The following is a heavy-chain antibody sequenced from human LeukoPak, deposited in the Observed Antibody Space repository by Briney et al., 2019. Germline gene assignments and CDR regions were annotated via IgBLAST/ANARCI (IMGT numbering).Heavy chain of an antibody. J-gene: IGHJ4*02. CDR3: AKVKGSNTWYPGDY. CDR2: VSGSGGST. V-gene: IGHV3-23*01. CDR1: GFTFSSYA. D-gene: IGHD6-13*01. Sequence: GGSLRLSCAASGFTFSSYAMSWVRQAPGKGLEWVPTVSGSGGSTYYADSVKGRFTISRDNSKNTLSLQMSSLRAEDTAVYYCAKVKGSNTWYPGDYWGQGALVTVSS.